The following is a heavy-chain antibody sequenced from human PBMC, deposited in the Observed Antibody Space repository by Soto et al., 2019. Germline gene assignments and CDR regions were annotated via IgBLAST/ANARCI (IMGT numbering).Heavy chain of an antibody. Sequence: EVQLVESGGGLVQHGGSLRLACAASGFTFSSYSMNWVRQSPGTGLEWVSYISSSSRTIYYADSVKGRFTISRDNAKNSLNLHMNSLRAEDTAEYYCARHPERIAQIGWFDPWGQGTLVTVSS. V-gene: IGHV3-48*01. CDR3: ARHPERIAQIGWFDP. CDR2: ISSSSRTI. CDR1: GFTFSSYS. J-gene: IGHJ5*02. D-gene: IGHD6-13*01.